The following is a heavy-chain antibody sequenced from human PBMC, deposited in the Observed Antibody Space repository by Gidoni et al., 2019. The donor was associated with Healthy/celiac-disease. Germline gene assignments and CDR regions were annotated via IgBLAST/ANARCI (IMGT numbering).Heavy chain of an antibody. Sequence: QVQLVQSGAEVKKPGSSVKVSCKASGGTFSSYAISWVRQAPGQGLEWMGGIIPIFGPANYAQKFQGRVTITADESTSTAYRELSSLRSEDRAVDYGAREHLGPVTTGTGGHYFDYWGQGTLVTVSS. CDR1: GGTFSSYA. CDR3: AREHLGPVTTGTGGHYFDY. V-gene: IGHV1-69*01. D-gene: IGHD4-17*01. J-gene: IGHJ4*02. CDR2: IIPIFGPA.